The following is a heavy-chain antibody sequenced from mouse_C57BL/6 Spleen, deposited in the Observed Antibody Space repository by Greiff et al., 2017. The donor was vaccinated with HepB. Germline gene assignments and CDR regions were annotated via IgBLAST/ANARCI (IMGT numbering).Heavy chain of an antibody. CDR2: INPGSGGT. J-gene: IGHJ3*01. D-gene: IGHD1-1*01. Sequence: VMLVESGAELVRPGTSVKVSCKASGYAFTNYLIEWVKQRPGQGLEWIGVINPGSGGTNYNEKFKGKATLTADKSSSTAYMQLSSLTSEDSAVYFCARSIITTVAPFAYWGQGTLVTVSA. CDR3: ARSIITTVAPFAY. CDR1: GYAFTNYL. V-gene: IGHV1-54*01.